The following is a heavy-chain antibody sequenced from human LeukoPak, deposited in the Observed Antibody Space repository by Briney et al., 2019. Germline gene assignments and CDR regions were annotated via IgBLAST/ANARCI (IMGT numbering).Heavy chain of an antibody. CDR2: IRSTSNTI. D-gene: IGHD4-23*01. Sequence: GGSLRLSCAASGFAFSSYEMNWVRQAPGKGLEWVSYIRSTSNTIYYADSVKGRFTISRDNAKNSLYLQMNSLRAEDTAVYYCARDFGRWFIDYWGQGTLVTVSS. CDR3: ARDFGRWFIDY. V-gene: IGHV3-48*03. CDR1: GFAFSSYE. J-gene: IGHJ4*02.